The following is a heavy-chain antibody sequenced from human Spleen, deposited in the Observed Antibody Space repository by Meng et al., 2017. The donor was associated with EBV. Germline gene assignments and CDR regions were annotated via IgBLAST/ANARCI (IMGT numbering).Heavy chain of an antibody. Sequence: QGQLVRPGAEVRKPGASVRVSWKTSGGTFRSDAISWVRQAPGQGLEWMGGLIPLSDAPHYAQKFQGRVTITADESTSTHYLDLSGLRAEDTAVYYCASESGRGFTPDYWGQGTLVTVSS. CDR1: GGTFRSDA. J-gene: IGHJ4*02. V-gene: IGHV1-69*01. CDR3: ASESGRGFTPDY. CDR2: LIPLSDAP. D-gene: IGHD3-10*01.